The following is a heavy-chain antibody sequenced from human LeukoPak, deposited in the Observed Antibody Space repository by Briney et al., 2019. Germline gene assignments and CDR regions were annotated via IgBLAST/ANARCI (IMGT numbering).Heavy chain of an antibody. D-gene: IGHD2-15*01. V-gene: IGHV3-9*03. Sequence: PGGSLRLSCAASGFTFDDYAMHWVRQAPGEGLEWVSGISRNSGSIGYADSVKGRFTISRDNAKNSLYLQMNSLRAEDMALYYCAKDIGRYCSGGSCYDYWGQGTLVTVSS. J-gene: IGHJ4*02. CDR2: ISRNSGSI. CDR3: AKDIGRYCSGGSCYDY. CDR1: GFTFDDYA.